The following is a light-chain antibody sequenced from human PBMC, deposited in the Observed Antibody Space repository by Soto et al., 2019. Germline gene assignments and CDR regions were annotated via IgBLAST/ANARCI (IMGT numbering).Light chain of an antibody. CDR1: QSVRDRY. CDR2: DTS. Sequence: EIVLTQSPGTLSLSPGERATLSCRASQSVRDRYLAWYQQKPGQAPSLLIYDTSTRAAGVPDRFSGSGSGTDFALTISRVEPEDFAIYFCQQYGSSPWTFGQGTKVDIK. CDR3: QQYGSSPWT. V-gene: IGKV3-20*01. J-gene: IGKJ1*01.